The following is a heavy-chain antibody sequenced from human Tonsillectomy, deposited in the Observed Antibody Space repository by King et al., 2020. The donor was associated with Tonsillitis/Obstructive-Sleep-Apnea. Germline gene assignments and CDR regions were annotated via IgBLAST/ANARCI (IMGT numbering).Heavy chain of an antibody. V-gene: IGHV4-34*01. D-gene: IGHD4-11*01. Sequence: VQLQQWGAGLLKPSETLSLTCAVYGGSFSGYYWSWIRQPPGKGLEWIGEINHSGSTNYNPSLKSRVTISVDTSKNQFSLKLSSVTAADTAVYYCARFTRPMTTVIRGGMDVWGQGTTVTVSS. CDR1: GGSFSGYY. CDR2: INHSGST. CDR3: ARFTRPMTTVIRGGMDV. J-gene: IGHJ6*02.